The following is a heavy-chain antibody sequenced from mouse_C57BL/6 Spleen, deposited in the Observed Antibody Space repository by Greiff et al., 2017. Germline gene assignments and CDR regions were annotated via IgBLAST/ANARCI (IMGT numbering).Heavy chain of an antibody. J-gene: IGHJ1*03. CDR2: IRNKANGYTT. CDR1: GFTFTDYY. V-gene: IGHV7-3*01. D-gene: IGHD1-1*01. Sequence: EVKLQESGGGLVQPGGSLSLSCAASGFTFTDYYMSWVRQPPGKALEWLGFIRNKANGYTTEYSASVKGRFTISRDNSQSILYLQMNALRAEDSATYYCARGPPYYYGSSYGYFDVWGTGTTVTVSS. CDR3: ARGPPYYYGSSYGYFDV.